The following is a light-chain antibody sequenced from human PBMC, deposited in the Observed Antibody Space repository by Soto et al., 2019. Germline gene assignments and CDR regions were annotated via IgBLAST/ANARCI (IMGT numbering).Light chain of an antibody. CDR3: QQYDNLPPWT. Sequence: DILMTQSPSSLSASVGDRVTITCQASQDISNYLNWYQQKPGKAPKLLIYDASNLETGVPSRFSGSGSATDFTFTISSLQPEDIATYYYQQYDNLPPWTFGQGTKVEIK. CDR1: QDISNY. CDR2: DAS. J-gene: IGKJ1*01. V-gene: IGKV1-33*01.